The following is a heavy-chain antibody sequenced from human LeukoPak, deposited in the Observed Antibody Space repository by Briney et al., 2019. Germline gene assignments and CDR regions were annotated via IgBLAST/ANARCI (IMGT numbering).Heavy chain of an antibody. D-gene: IGHD3-10*01. CDR1: GYTFTSYG. J-gene: IGHJ4*02. CDR2: ISAYNGNT. Sequence: ASVKVTCMASGYTFTSYGISWVRQAPGQGLEWMGWISAYNGNTNYAQKLQGRATVTTDTSTSTAYMELRSLRSDDTAVYYCARDQGYYGSGTVDYWGQGTLVTVSS. CDR3: ARDQGYYGSGTVDY. V-gene: IGHV1-18*04.